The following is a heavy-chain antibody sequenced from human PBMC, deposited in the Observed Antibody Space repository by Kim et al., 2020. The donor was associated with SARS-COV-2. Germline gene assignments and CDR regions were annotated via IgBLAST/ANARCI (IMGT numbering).Heavy chain of an antibody. CDR1: GGSISSYY. Sequence: SETLSLTCTVSGGSISSYYWSWIRQPAGKGLEWIGRIYTSGSTNYNPSLKSRVTMSVDTSKNQFSLKLSSVTAADTAVYYCARDLPSWGHYDFWSGTPFDYWGQGTLVTVSS. V-gene: IGHV4-4*07. CDR2: IYTSGST. D-gene: IGHD3-3*01. J-gene: IGHJ4*02. CDR3: ARDLPSWGHYDFWSGTPFDY.